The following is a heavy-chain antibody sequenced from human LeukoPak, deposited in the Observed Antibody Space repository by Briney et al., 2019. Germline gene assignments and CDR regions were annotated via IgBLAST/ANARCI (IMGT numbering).Heavy chain of an antibody. Sequence: GGSLRRSCAASGFTFSSYGMHWVRQAPGKGLEWVAVIWYDGSNKYYADSVKGRFTISRDNSKNTLYLQMNSLRAEDTAVYYCAKVTGQSSSWYVPFDYWGQGTLVTVSS. CDR3: AKVTGQSSSWYVPFDY. J-gene: IGHJ4*02. CDR1: GFTFSSYG. V-gene: IGHV3-33*06. CDR2: IWYDGSNK. D-gene: IGHD6-13*01.